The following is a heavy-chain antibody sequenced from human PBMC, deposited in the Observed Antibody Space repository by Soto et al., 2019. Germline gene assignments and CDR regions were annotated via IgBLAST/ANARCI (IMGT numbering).Heavy chain of an antibody. CDR1: GGSISSGGYY. V-gene: IGHV4-31*03. CDR2: IYYSGST. CDR3: AKDHKRGYYDFWSGSPLGY. Sequence: SETLSLTCTVSGGSISSGGYYWSWIRQHPGKGLEWIGYIYYSGSTYYNPSLKSRVTISVDTSKNQFSLKLSSVTAADTAVYYCAKDHKRGYYDFWSGSPLGYWGQGTLVTVSS. D-gene: IGHD3-3*01. J-gene: IGHJ4*02.